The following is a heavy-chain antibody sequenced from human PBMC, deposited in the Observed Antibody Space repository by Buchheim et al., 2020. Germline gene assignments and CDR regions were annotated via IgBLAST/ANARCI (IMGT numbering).Heavy chain of an antibody. CDR3: AKDHDVVVVAATWLDY. CDR2: ISYDGSNK. CDR1: GFTFSSYG. D-gene: IGHD2-15*01. J-gene: IGHJ4*02. V-gene: IGHV3-30*18. Sequence: QVQLVESGGGVVQPGRSLRLSCAASGFTFSSYGMHWVRQAPGKGLEWVAVISYDGSNKYYADSVKGRFTISRDNSKNTLYLQMNSLRAEDTAVYYCAKDHDVVVVAATWLDYWGQGTL.